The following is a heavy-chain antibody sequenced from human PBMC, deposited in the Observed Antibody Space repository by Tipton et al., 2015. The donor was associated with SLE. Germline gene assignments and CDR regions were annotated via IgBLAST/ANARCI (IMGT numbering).Heavy chain of an antibody. D-gene: IGHD3-22*01. CDR2: ISWGGGST. V-gene: IGHV3-43*01. Sequence: SLRLSCAASGFTFDDYTMHWVRQAPGKGLEWVSLISWGGGSTYYADSVKGRFTISRDNSKNSLYLQMNSLRTEDTALYYCAKPKGPYYDSSGVKDYFDYWGQGTLVTVSS. CDR3: AKPKGPYYDSSGVKDYFDY. J-gene: IGHJ4*02. CDR1: GFTFDDYT.